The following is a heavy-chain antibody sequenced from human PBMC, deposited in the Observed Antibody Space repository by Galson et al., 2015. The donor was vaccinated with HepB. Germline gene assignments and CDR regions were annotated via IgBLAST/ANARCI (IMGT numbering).Heavy chain of an antibody. CDR2: FDPEDGET. V-gene: IGHV1-24*01. D-gene: IGHD5-18*01. CDR1: GYTLTELP. Sequence: SVKVSCKVSGYTLTELPMHWVRQAPGKGLEWMGGFDPEDGETIYAQKFQGRVTMTEDTSTDTAYMELSSLRSEDTAVYYCATPPTKHTAEYYFDYWGQGTLVTVSS. CDR3: ATPPTKHTAEYYFDY. J-gene: IGHJ4*02.